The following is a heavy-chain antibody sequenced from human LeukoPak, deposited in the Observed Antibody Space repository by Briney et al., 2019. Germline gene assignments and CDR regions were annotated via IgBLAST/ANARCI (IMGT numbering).Heavy chain of an antibody. V-gene: IGHV4-59*01. CDR2: IYYSGST. CDR3: ARHGTSGTNLNWFDP. Sequence: SETLSLTCTVSGGSISSFYWRWIRQPPGKGLEWIGYIYYSGSTKYNPPLKSGVTISQDTSKNQFSLKLSSVTAADTAVYYCARHGTSGTNLNWFDPWGQGTLVTVSS. CDR1: GGSISSFY. J-gene: IGHJ5*02. D-gene: IGHD1-1*01.